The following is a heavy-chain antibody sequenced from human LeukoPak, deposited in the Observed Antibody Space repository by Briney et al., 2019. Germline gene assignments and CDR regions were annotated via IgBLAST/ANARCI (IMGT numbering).Heavy chain of an antibody. J-gene: IGHJ4*02. Sequence: PGGSLRLSCAASGFTFSSYGMHWVRQAPGKGLEWVAVISYDGSNKYYADSVKGRFTISRDNSKNTLYLQMNSLRAEDTAVYYCAKERVASRKTFDYWGQGTLVTVSS. D-gene: IGHD5-12*01. V-gene: IGHV3-30*18. CDR2: ISYDGSNK. CDR3: AKERVASRKTFDY. CDR1: GFTFSSYG.